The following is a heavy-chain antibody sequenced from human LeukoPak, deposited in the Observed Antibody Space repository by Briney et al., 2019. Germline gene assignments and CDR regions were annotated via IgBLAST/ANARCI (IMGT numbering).Heavy chain of an antibody. D-gene: IGHD6-19*01. CDR2: IWYDGSYK. V-gene: IGHV3-33*06. J-gene: IGHJ3*02. Sequence: GGSLRLSCAASGFTFSNYGMQWVRQTPGKGLEWVAVIWYDGSYKYYADSVKGRFTISRDNSKNTLYLEMNSLRAEDTAVYYCAKSSGWSYDAFDIWGQGTMVTVSS. CDR1: GFTFSNYG. CDR3: AKSSGWSYDAFDI.